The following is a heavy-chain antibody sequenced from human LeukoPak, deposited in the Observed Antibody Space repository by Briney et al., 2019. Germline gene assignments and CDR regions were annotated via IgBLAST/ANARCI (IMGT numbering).Heavy chain of an antibody. CDR1: GYTFTGYY. CDR3: ARKPVTMIVVVVNDAFDI. Sequence: ASVKVSXKASGYTFTGYYMHWVRQAPGQGLEWMGWINPNSGGTNYAQKFQGRVTMTRDTSISTAYMELSRLRSDDTAVYYCARKPVTMIVVVVNDAFDIWGQGTMVAVSS. V-gene: IGHV1-2*02. D-gene: IGHD3-22*01. CDR2: INPNSGGT. J-gene: IGHJ3*02.